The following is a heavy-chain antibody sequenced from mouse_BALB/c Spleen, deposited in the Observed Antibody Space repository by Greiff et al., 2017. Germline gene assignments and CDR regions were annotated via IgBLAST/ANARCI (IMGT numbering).Heavy chain of an antibody. CDR1: GYTFTSYW. D-gene: IGHD2-1*01. CDR3: AYYGNYEFAY. J-gene: IGHJ3*01. Sequence: QVQLQQPGAELVKPGASVKLSCKASGYTFTSYWMHWVKQRPGQGLEWIGEINPSNGRTNYNEKFKSKATLTVDKSSSTAYMQLSSLTSEDSAVYYCAYYGNYEFAYWGQGTLVTVSA. CDR2: INPSNGRT. V-gene: IGHV1S81*02.